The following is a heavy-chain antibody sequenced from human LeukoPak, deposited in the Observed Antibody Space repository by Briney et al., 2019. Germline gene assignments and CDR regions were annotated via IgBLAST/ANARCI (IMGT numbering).Heavy chain of an antibody. Sequence: SETLSLTCAVYGGSFSGYYWSWIRQPPGKGLEWIGEINHSGSTNYNPSLKSRVTISVDTSKNQFSLKLSSVTAADTAVYYCARRRWGYSSSSYYFDYWGQGTLVTVSS. V-gene: IGHV4-34*01. CDR1: GGSFSGYY. D-gene: IGHD6-13*01. J-gene: IGHJ4*02. CDR2: INHSGST. CDR3: ARRRWGYSSSSYYFDY.